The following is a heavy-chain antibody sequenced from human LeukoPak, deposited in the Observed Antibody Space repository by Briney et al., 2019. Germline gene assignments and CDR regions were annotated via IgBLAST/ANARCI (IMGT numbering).Heavy chain of an antibody. V-gene: IGHV3-23*01. CDR2: ISGSGGST. CDR3: ASYDFHLRFNY. J-gene: IGHJ4*02. CDR1: GFTFSSYA. D-gene: IGHD3-3*01. Sequence: GGSLRLSCAASGFTFSSYAMSWVRQAPGKGLEWVSAISGSGGSTYYADSVKGRFTISRDNSKNTLYLQMNSLRAEDTAVYYCASYDFHLRFNYWGQGTLVTVSS.